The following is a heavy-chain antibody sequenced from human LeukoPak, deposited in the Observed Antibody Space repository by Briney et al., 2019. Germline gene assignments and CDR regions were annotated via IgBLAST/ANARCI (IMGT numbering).Heavy chain of an antibody. CDR1: GGSFSGYY. D-gene: IGHD5-18*01. V-gene: IGHV4-4*07. Sequence: PSETLSLTCPVYGGSFSGYYWSWIRQPAGKGLEWIGRIYTSGSTNYNPSLKSRVTMSVDTSKNQFSLKLSSVTAADTAVYYCARVDTAMGNYFDYWGQGTLVTVSS. J-gene: IGHJ4*02. CDR3: ARVDTAMGNYFDY. CDR2: IYTSGST.